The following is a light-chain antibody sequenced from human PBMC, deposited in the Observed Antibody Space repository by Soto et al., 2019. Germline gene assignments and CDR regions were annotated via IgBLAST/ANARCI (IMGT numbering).Light chain of an antibody. V-gene: IGKV3-15*01. J-gene: IGKJ1*01. CDR1: QSASSSY. CDR3: QQYNNWPRT. CDR2: GAS. Sequence: EIVLTQSPGTLSLSPGERATLSCRASQSASSSYLAWYQQKPGQAPRLLIYGASTRATGIPARFSGRGSGTEFTLTISSLQSEDFAVYYCQQYNNWPRTFGQGTKVDI.